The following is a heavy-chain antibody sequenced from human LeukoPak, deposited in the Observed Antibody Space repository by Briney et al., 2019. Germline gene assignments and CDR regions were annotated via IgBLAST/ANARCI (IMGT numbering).Heavy chain of an antibody. D-gene: IGHD3-16*02. CDR1: GYSISSGYY. CDR3: ASRITITFGGVIAFDY. V-gene: IGHV4-38-2*01. J-gene: IGHJ4*02. CDR2: IYHSGST. Sequence: SETLSLTCAVSGYSISSGYYWGWIRQPPGKGLEWIGSIYHSGSTYYNPSLKSRVTISVDTSKNQFSLKLSSVTAADTAVYYCASRITITFGGVIAFDYWGQGTLVTVSS.